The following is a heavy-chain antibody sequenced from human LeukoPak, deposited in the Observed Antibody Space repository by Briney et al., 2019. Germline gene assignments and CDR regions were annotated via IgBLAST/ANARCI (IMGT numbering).Heavy chain of an antibody. Sequence: GGSLRLSCAASGFTFSNFAMTWVRQAPGKGLEWVSSISGSGGSRYYVDSVKGRFTISRDNSKNTLYLQMNSLRAEDTAVYYCAKDRFGPFDYWGQGTLVTVSS. CDR1: GFTFSNFA. J-gene: IGHJ4*02. CDR2: ISGSGGSR. CDR3: AKDRFGPFDY. V-gene: IGHV3-23*01. D-gene: IGHD3-10*01.